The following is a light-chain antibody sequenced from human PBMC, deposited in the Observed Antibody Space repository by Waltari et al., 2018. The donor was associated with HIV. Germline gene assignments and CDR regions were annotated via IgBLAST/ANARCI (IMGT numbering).Light chain of an antibody. CDR3: QVWDKSLYQVV. V-gene: IGLV3-21*01. Sequence: SSALTQSPSVSVAPGRPARITCEGHNIGSKRVNWYQQKTGQAPIVVIYDESDRPSGVPARFSGYSSGNTATLTIRSVEAGDEADYYCQVWDKSLYQVVFGGGTRVTVL. CDR1: NIGSKR. J-gene: IGLJ2*01. CDR2: DES.